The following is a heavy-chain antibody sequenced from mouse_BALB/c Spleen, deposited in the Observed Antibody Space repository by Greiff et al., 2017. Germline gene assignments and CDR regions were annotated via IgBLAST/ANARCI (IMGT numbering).Heavy chain of an antibody. CDR2: ISSGGST. J-gene: IGHJ4*01. CDR3: ARAYSQYYYAMDY. D-gene: IGHD1-1*01. CDR1: GFTFSSYA. Sequence: EVKLMESGGGLVKPGGSLKLSCAASGFTFSSYAMSWVRQTPEKRLEWVASISSGGSTYYPDSVKGRFTISRDNARNILYLQMSSLRSEDTAMYYCARAYSQYYYAMDYWGQGTSVTVSS. V-gene: IGHV5-6-5*01.